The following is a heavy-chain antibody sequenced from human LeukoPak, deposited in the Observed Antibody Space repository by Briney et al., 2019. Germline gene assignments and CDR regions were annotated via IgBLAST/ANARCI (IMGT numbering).Heavy chain of an antibody. CDR1: GVSFGGYY. CDR2: INHSGST. D-gene: IGHD3-22*01. CDR3: ARGYDRDYYYYGMDV. V-gene: IGHV4-34*01. J-gene: IGHJ6*02. Sequence: SETLSLTCAVYGVSFGGYYWSWIRQPPGKGLEWIGEINHSGSTNYNPSLKSRVTISVDTSKNQFSLKLSSVTAADTAVYYCARGYDRDYYYYGMDVWGQGTTVTVSS.